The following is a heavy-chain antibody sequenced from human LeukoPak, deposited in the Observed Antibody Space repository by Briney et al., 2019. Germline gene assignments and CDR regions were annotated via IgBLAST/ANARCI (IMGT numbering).Heavy chain of an antibody. D-gene: IGHD3-22*01. CDR1: GYTFTSYA. Sequence: ASVKDSCKASGYTFTSYAMNWVRQAPGQGLEWMGWINTNTGNPTYAQGFTGRFVFSLDTSVSTAYLQISSLKAEDTAVYYCARDIGYYYDSSGVVGYWGQGTLVTVSS. CDR2: INTNTGNP. V-gene: IGHV7-4-1*02. CDR3: ARDIGYYYDSSGVVGY. J-gene: IGHJ4*02.